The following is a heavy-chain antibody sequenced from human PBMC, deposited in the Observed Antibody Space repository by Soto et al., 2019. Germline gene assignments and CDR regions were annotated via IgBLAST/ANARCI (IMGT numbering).Heavy chain of an antibody. CDR1: GCSISNYY. V-gene: IGHV4-59*06. J-gene: IGHJ5*02. CDR3: ARVFSDSSSFFYP. D-gene: IGHD6-13*01. Sequence: PSETLSLTCTVSGCSISNYYWSWIRQHPGKGLEWIGNIYYSGRTYYNPSLKSRVTISVDTSKNQFSLKVSSVTGADTAVYYCARVFSDSSSFFYPWGQGTLVTVSS. CDR2: IYYSGRT.